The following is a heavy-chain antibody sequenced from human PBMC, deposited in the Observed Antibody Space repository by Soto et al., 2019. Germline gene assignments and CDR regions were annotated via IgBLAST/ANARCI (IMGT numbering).Heavy chain of an antibody. D-gene: IGHD6-13*01. V-gene: IGHV4-39*01. CDR3: ASPESSSSSYDYSYYGMDV. CDR1: GGSISTSNYY. J-gene: IGHJ6*02. CDR2: IYYSGTT. Sequence: SETLSLTCTVSGGSISTSNYYCAWIRQPPGKGLEWIGSIYYSGTTYYNPSLKSRVTISVDTSKNQFSLKLSSVTAADTAVYYCASPESSSSSYDYSYYGMDVWGQGTTVT.